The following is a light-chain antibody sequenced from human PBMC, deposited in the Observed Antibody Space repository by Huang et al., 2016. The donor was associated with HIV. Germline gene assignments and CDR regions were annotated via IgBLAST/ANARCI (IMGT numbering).Light chain of an antibody. Sequence: DIVMTQSPLSLPVTPGEPASISCRSSQSLLQSNGYNYLNWYLQKPGQSPQLLIYLGSKRASGGPDRFSGSGSGTGFTLKISRVEAEDVGVYYCMQALQTPFTFGPGTKVDIK. V-gene: IGKV2-28*01. J-gene: IGKJ3*01. CDR2: LGS. CDR3: MQALQTPFT. CDR1: QSLLQSNGYNY.